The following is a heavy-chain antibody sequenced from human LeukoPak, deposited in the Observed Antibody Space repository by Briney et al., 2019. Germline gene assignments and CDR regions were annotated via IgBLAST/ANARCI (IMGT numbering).Heavy chain of an antibody. D-gene: IGHD2-2*01. V-gene: IGHV3-21*01. CDR1: GFTFSSYS. CDR2: ISSSSSYI. J-gene: IGHJ6*02. Sequence: PGGSLRLSCAASGFTFSSYSMNWVRQAPGKGLEWVSSISSSSSYIYYADSVKGRFTISRDNAKNSLYLQMNSLRAEDTAVYYCASSQPPAVVPAAISYHYYGIDGWCQGITVSVPS. CDR3: ASSQPPAVVPAAISYHYYGIDG.